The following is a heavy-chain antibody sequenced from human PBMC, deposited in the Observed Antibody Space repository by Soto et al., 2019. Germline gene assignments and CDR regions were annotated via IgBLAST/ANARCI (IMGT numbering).Heavy chain of an antibody. D-gene: IGHD5-18*01. CDR1: GSTFSSYW. CDR3: ARAIYSYGYDNYYGMDV. V-gene: IGHV3-74*01. J-gene: IGHJ6*02. CDR2: INSDGSST. Sequence: GGSLRLSCAASGSTFSSYWMHWVRQAPGKGLVWVSRINSDGSSTSYADSVKGRFTISRDNAKNTLYLQMNSLRAEDTAVYYCARAIYSYGYDNYYGMDVWGQGTTVTVSS.